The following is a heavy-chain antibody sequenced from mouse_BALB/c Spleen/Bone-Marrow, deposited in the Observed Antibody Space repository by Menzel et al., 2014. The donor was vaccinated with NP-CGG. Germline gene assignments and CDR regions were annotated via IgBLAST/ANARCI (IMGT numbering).Heavy chain of an antibody. CDR2: ISSGGSYT. V-gene: IGHV5-6*01. CDR3: ARRDYDYDGPWFAY. CDR1: GFTFSSYG. Sequence: EVQRVESGGDLVKPGGSLKLSCAASGFTFSSYGLSWVRQTPDKRLEWVATISSGGSYTYYPDSVKGRFTISRDNAKNTLYLQMSSLKSEDTAMYYCARRDYDYDGPWFAYWGQGTLVTVSA. J-gene: IGHJ3*01. D-gene: IGHD2-4*01.